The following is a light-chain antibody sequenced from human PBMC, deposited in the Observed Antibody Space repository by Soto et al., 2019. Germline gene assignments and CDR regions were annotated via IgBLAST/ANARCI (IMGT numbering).Light chain of an antibody. V-gene: IGLV3-1*01. CDR2: QDS. CDR3: QAWDRSTAV. CDR1: KLGDKY. J-gene: IGLJ2*01. Sequence: SYELTQPPSVSVSPGQTASITCSGDKLGDKYACWYQQKPGQSPVLVIYQDSKRPSGIPERFSGSNSGNTATLTISGTPAMDEADYYCQAWDRSTAVFGGGTKLTVL.